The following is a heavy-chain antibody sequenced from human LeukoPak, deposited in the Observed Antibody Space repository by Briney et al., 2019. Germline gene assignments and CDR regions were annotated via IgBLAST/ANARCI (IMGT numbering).Heavy chain of an antibody. CDR2: INPNGGGT. D-gene: IGHD4-11*01. J-gene: IGHJ3*02. CDR3: ARILPYSNYAFDI. V-gene: IGHV1-2*02. Sequence: ASVKVSCKTSGYNFIDYYVYWVRQAPGQRLEWMGWINPNGGGTNYAQKFQGRVTMTRDTSISTAYLELTRLRSDDTAVYYCARILPYSNYAFDIWGQGTMVTVSS. CDR1: GYNFIDYY.